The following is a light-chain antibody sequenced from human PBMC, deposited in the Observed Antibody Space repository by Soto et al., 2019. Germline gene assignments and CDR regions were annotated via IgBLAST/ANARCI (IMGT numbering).Light chain of an antibody. J-gene: IGKJ4*01. Sequence: DIQMTQSPSTLSASVGDRVTISCRASQTISNWLAWYQQKPGKAPKLLIYDASSLESGVPSRFSGSGSGTDFTLTIDNVEPEDSAVYFCQHRTKWPLTFGGGTKVDI. CDR1: QTISNW. CDR2: DAS. CDR3: QHRTKWPLT. V-gene: IGKV1-5*01.